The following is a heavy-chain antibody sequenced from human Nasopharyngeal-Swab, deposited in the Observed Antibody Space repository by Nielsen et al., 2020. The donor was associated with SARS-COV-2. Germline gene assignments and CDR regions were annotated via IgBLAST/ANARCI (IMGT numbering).Heavy chain of an antibody. CDR2: FDPEDGET. V-gene: IGHV1-24*01. D-gene: IGHD3-10*01. CDR3: ARAGWRYGSGSYMVHGYNWFDP. Sequence: ASVKVSCKVSGYTLTELSMHWVRQAPGKGLEWMGGFDPEDGETIYAQKFQGRVTMTEDTSTGTAYMELRSLRSDDTAVYYCARAGWRYGSGSYMVHGYNWFDPWGQGTLVTVSS. J-gene: IGHJ5*02. CDR1: GYTLTELS.